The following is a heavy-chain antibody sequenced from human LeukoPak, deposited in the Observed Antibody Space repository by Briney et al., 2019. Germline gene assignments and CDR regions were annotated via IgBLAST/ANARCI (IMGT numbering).Heavy chain of an antibody. CDR3: ARGLGIVGATGDY. V-gene: IGHV3-21*01. D-gene: IGHD1-26*01. CDR1: GFTFSSYS. J-gene: IGHJ4*02. CDR2: ISSSSSDI. Sequence: SGGSLRLSCAASGFTFSSYSMSWVRQAPGKGLEWVSSISSSSSDIYYADSVKGRFTISRDNAKNSLYLQMNSLRAEDTAVYYCARGLGIVGATGDYWGQGTLVTVSS.